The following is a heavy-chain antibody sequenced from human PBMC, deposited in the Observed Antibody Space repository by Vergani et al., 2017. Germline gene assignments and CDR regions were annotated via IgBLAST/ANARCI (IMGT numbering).Heavy chain of an antibody. J-gene: IGHJ4*02. V-gene: IGHV4-4*07. Sequence: QVQLQESGPGLVKPSETLSLTCTVSGGSISSYYWSWIRQPAGKGLEWIGRIYTSGSTNYNPSLKSRVTISVDTSKNQFSLKLSSVTAADTAVYYCARDRGWGNDFSFDYWGQGTLVTVSS. CDR2: IYTSGST. D-gene: IGHD3-16*01. CDR3: ARDRGWGNDFSFDY. CDR1: GGSISSYY.